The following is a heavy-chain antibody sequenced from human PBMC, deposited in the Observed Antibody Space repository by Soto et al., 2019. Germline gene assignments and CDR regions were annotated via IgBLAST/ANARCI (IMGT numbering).Heavy chain of an antibody. V-gene: IGHV2-5*02. Sequence: SGPTLVNPTQTLTLTCTFSGFSLSTDDVGVGWIRQPPGKALDWLAVIYWDDDKRYSPSLKSRLTITKDTSKNQVLLTMTNMDPVDTATYFCARSKYSISSFDYWGQGALVTVSS. CDR3: ARSKYSISSFDY. D-gene: IGHD6-6*01. CDR1: GFSLSTDDVG. CDR2: IYWDDDK. J-gene: IGHJ4*02.